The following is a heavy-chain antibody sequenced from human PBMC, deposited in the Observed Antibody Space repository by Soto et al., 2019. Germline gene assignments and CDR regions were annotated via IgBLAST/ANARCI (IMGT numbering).Heavy chain of an antibody. D-gene: IGHD3-10*01. CDR3: ARDVPVRGYYCLGTPPW. J-gene: IGHJ4*02. CDR1: GYTFTSYG. V-gene: IGHV1-18*01. CDR2: ISAYNGNT. Sequence: QVQLVQSGAEVKKPGASVKVSCKASGYTFTSYGISWVRQAPGQGREWMGWISAYNGNTNYAQKLQGRVTMTTDTSPSTAYLELRSLRSDDTAVYYCARDVPVRGYYCLGTPPWWGQGSLVTVSS.